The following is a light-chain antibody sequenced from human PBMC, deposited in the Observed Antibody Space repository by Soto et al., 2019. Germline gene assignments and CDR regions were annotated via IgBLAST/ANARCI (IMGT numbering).Light chain of an antibody. CDR3: SSFSSSTTRV. V-gene: IGLV2-14*01. Sequence: QSALTQPASVSGSPGQSITISCTGTSSDVGDFNYVSRYQQHPGKAPKLMIYDVGNRPSGVSIRFSGSKSGSTASLTISGLQAEDEADYYCSSFSSSTTRVFGTGTKLTVL. CDR1: SSDVGDFNY. CDR2: DVG. J-gene: IGLJ1*01.